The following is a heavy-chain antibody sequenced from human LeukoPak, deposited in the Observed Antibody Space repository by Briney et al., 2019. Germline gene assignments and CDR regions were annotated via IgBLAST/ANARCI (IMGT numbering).Heavy chain of an antibody. CDR2: INPSGGST. CDR1: GYTFTSYY. D-gene: IGHD5-18*01. J-gene: IGHJ6*04. V-gene: IGHV1-46*01. Sequence: ASVNVSCKASGYTFTSYYMHWVRQAPGQGREWMGIINPSGGSTSYAQKFQGRVTITRDTSTSTVYMELSSLRSDDTAVYYCARTDTAMVPYYYYYGMDVWGKGTTVTVSS. CDR3: ARTDTAMVPYYYYYGMDV.